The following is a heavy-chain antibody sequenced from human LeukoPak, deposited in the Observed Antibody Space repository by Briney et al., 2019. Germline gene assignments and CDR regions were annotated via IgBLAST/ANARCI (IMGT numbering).Heavy chain of an antibody. Sequence: SETLSLTCAVYGGSFSGYYWSWIRQPPGKGLEWIGEINHSGSTNYNPSLKSRVTISVDTSKNQFSLKLRSVTAADTAIYYCARDLVISSADYWGQGTLVTVSS. J-gene: IGHJ4*02. V-gene: IGHV4-34*01. CDR3: ARDLVISSADY. CDR2: INHSGST. D-gene: IGHD3-22*01. CDR1: GGSFSGYY.